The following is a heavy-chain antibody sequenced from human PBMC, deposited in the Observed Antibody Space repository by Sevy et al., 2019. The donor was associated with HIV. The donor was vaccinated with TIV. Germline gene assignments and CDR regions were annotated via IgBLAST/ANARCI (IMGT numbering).Heavy chain of an antibody. Sequence: GGSLRLSCTASGFTFGDYAMNWVRQAPGKGLEWVAFFKSKGYGGTRDHAASVQGRFTISRDDSKNIAYLQMNDLKIEDTGVYYFTRWKGAQSIFDHWGQGALVTVSS. CDR3: TRWKGAQSIFDH. D-gene: IGHD1-1*01. J-gene: IGHJ4*02. CDR1: GFTFGDYA. CDR2: FKSKGYGGTR. V-gene: IGHV3-49*04.